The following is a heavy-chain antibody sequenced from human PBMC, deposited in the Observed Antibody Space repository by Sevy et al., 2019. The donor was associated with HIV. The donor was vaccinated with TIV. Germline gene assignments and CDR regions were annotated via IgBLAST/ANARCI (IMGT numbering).Heavy chain of an antibody. V-gene: IGHV3-9*01. CDR2: ISWNSGSI. J-gene: IGHJ4*02. D-gene: IGHD6-19*01. CDR1: GFTFDDYA. Sequence: GGSLRLSCAASGFTFDDYAMHWVRQAPGKGLEWVSGISWNSGSIGYADSVKGRFTISRDNAKNSLYLQMNSLRAEDTALYYCATGALRWQWLVVGEGLYFDYWGQGTLVTVSS. CDR3: ATGALRWQWLVVGEGLYFDY.